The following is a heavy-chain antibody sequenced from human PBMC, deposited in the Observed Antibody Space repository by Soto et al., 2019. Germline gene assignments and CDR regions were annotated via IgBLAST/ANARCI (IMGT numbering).Heavy chain of an antibody. CDR2: ISAYNGNT. J-gene: IGHJ4*02. V-gene: IGHV1-18*01. D-gene: IGHD2-15*01. Sequence: QVQLVQSGAEVKKPGASVKVSCKASGYTFTSYGISWVRQAPGQGLEWMGWISAYNGNTNYAQKLQGRVTMTTDTSTSKAYMELRSLRSDDTGVYYCARVLYCSGGSCSIGDDYWGQGTLVTVSS. CDR1: GYTFTSYG. CDR3: ARVLYCSGGSCSIGDDY.